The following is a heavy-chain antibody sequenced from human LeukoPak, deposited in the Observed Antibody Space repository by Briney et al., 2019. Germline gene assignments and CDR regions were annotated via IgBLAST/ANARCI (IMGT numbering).Heavy chain of an antibody. CDR1: GASIGSRYY. Sequence: PSETLSLTCIVSGASIGSRYYWAWIRQPPGKGLEWIGNFYHSGTAYYNPSLESRATIFVGTSKNQSSLVLKSVTATDTAVYYCVWGRFSTSSNWFDPWGQGTLVTVSS. CDR3: VWGRFSTSSNWFDP. V-gene: IGHV4-38-2*02. CDR2: FYHSGTA. D-gene: IGHD3-3*01. J-gene: IGHJ5*02.